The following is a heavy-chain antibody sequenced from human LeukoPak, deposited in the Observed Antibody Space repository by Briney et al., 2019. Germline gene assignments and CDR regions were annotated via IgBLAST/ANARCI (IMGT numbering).Heavy chain of an antibody. Sequence: GGSLRLSCAASGFTFSSYSMNWVRQAPGKGLEWVSAISGSGGSTYYADSVKGRFTISRDNSKNTLYLQMNSLRAEDTAVYYCAKGTVVPAAIRFDYWGQGTLVTVSS. CDR2: ISGSGGST. CDR3: AKGTVVPAAIRFDY. J-gene: IGHJ4*02. D-gene: IGHD2-2*02. V-gene: IGHV3-23*01. CDR1: GFTFSSYS.